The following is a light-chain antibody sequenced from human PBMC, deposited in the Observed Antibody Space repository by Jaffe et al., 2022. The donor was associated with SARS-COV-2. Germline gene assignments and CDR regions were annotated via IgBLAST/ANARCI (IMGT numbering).Light chain of an antibody. CDR2: KAS. J-gene: IGKJ4*01. Sequence: DIQMTQSPSTLSASIGDRVTITCRASQTISSWLAWYQQKPGKAPNLLIYKASSLESGVPSRFSGSGSGTEFTLSISSLQPDDFATYYCQQYHAYSTFGGGTKVEI. V-gene: IGKV1-5*03. CDR1: QTISSW. CDR3: QQYHAYST.